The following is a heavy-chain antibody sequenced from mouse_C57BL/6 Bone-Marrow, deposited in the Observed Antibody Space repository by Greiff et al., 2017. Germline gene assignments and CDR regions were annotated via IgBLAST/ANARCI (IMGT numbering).Heavy chain of an antibody. CDR1: GFTFTDYY. V-gene: IGHV7-3*01. J-gene: IGHJ3*01. Sequence: EVQLVESGGGLVQPGGSLSLSCAASGFTFTDYYMSWVRQPPGKALEWLGFIRNKANGYTTEYSASVKGRFTISRDNSQSILYLQMNALRAEDSATYYCARSRCSSPFAYWGQGTLVTVSA. CDR3: ARSRCSSPFAY. D-gene: IGHD1-1*01. CDR2: IRNKANGYTT.